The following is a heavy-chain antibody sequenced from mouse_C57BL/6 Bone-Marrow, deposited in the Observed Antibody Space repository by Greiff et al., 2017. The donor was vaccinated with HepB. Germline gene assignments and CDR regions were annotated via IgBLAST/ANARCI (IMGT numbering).Heavy chain of an antibody. J-gene: IGHJ1*03. CDR2: ITHSGET. CDR3: AGDIYYDYDAFDV. Sequence: VKLQESGPGLVKPSQSLFLTCSITGFPITSGYYWIWIRQSPGKPLEWMGYITHSGETFYNPSLQSPISITRETSKNQFFLQLNSVTTEDTAMYYCAGDIYYDYDAFDVWGTGTTVTVSS. D-gene: IGHD2-4*01. V-gene: IGHV12-3*01. CDR1: GFPITSGYY.